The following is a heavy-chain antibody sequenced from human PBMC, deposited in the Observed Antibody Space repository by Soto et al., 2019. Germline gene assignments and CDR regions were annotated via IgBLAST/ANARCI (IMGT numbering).Heavy chain of an antibody. J-gene: IGHJ2*01. CDR1: GFTFSSYA. Sequence: EVQLLESGGGLVQPGGSLRLSCAASGFTFSSYAMSWVRQAPGKGLEWVSAISGSGYSTYYADSVKGRFTISRDNSKNTLYRQMNSRRAEDTAVYYCAKSDLLQYFDWFKGGGYFDLWGRGTLVTVSS. D-gene: IGHD3-9*01. CDR2: ISGSGYST. V-gene: IGHV3-23*01. CDR3: AKSDLLQYFDWFKGGGYFDL.